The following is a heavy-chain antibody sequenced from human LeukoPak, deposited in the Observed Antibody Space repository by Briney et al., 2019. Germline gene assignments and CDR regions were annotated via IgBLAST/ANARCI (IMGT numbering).Heavy chain of an antibody. J-gene: IGHJ4*02. CDR3: AKPLRPTTSYFDS. V-gene: IGHV3-23*01. Sequence: GGSLRLSCAASGFTFDTHTMPWVRQAPGKGLEWVSSIHDDGAKTYYADSVKGRFTISRDNSKYTLFLQMNSMRADDTALYSSAKPLRPTTSYFDSWGQGTLVTVSS. CDR1: GFTFDTHT. CDR2: IHDDGAKT. D-gene: IGHD1-1*01.